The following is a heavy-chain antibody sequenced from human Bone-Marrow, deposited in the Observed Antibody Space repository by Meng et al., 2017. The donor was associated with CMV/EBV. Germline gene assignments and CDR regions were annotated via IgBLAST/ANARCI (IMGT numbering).Heavy chain of an antibody. CDR3: ARVKYYEFWSGYYPLLDASDI. J-gene: IGHJ3*02. CDR2: IYYSGST. CDR1: GGSISSYY. Sequence: SETLSLTCTVSGGSISSYYWSWIRQPPGKGLEWIGYIYYSGSTNYNPSLKSRVTISVDTSKNQFSLKLTSVTAADTAVYYCARVKYYEFWSGYYPLLDASDIWGQGRRVTVSS. V-gene: IGHV4-59*01. D-gene: IGHD3-3*01.